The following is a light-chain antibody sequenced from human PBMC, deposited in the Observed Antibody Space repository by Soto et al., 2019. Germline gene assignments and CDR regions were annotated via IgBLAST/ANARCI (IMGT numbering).Light chain of an antibody. J-gene: IGKJ1*01. V-gene: IGKV1-12*01. CDR3: QQANSFPRT. CDR2: AAS. Sequence: DIQMTQSPSSVSASVGDRVTMTCRASQGISSWLVWYQQKAGKAPKLQIYAASKLQSGVPSRFSGSGSGTDFTLTISSLQPEDSATYYCQQANSFPRTFGQGTKVEIK. CDR1: QGISSW.